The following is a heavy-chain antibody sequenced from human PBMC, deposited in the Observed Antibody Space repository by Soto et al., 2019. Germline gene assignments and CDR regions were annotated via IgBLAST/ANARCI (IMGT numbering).Heavy chain of an antibody. D-gene: IGHD6-6*01. CDR2: INAGNGNT. CDR3: ATGGKETAARTYYYYYGMDV. J-gene: IGHJ6*02. Sequence: ASVKVSCKASGYTFTSYAMHWVRQAPGQRLEWMGWINAGNGNTKYSQKSQGRVTITRDTSASTAYMELSSLRSEDTAVYYCATGGKETAARTYYYYYGMDVWGQGTTITVSS. CDR1: GYTFTSYA. V-gene: IGHV1-3*01.